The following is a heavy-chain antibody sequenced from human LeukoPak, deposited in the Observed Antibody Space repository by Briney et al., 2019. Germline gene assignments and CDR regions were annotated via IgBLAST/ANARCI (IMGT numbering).Heavy chain of an antibody. CDR1: GFTFSNAW. V-gene: IGHV3-48*01. CDR3: ARDYGDPSFDI. D-gene: IGHD4-17*01. CDR2: ISSSSSTI. Sequence: GGSLRLSCAASGFTFSNAWMSWVRQAPGKGLEWVSYISSSSSTIYYADSVKGRFTISRDNAKNSLYLQMNSLRAEDTAVYYCARDYGDPSFDIWGQGTMVTVSS. J-gene: IGHJ3*02.